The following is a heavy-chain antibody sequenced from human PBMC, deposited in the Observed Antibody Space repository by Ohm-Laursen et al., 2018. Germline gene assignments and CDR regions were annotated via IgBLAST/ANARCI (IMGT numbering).Heavy chain of an antibody. CDR2: IKQDGSEK. Sequence: SLRLSCSASGFTFSSYWMSWVRQAPGKGLEWVANIKQDGSEKYYVDSVKGRFTISRDNAKNSLYLQINSLRAEDTAVYYCARGRQQLGDYYYGMDVWGQGTTVTVSS. J-gene: IGHJ6*02. CDR1: GFTFSSYW. CDR3: ARGRQQLGDYYYGMDV. D-gene: IGHD6-13*01. V-gene: IGHV3-7*01.